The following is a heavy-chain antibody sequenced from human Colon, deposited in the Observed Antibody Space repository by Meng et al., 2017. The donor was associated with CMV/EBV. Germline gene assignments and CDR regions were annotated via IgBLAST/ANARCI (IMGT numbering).Heavy chain of an antibody. CDR3: AKDSGYDSSDKHLRGYYYYGMDV. Sequence: GGSLRLSFAAPGFTFSSYGMHWVRQAPGKGLEWVAVIWYDGSNKYYADPVKGRFTISRDNSKNTLYLQMNSLRAEDTSVYYFAKDSGYDSSDKHLRGYYYYGMDVWGQGTTVTVSS. CDR1: GFTFSSYG. J-gene: IGHJ6*02. D-gene: IGHD3-22*01. CDR2: IWYDGSNK. V-gene: IGHV3-33*06.